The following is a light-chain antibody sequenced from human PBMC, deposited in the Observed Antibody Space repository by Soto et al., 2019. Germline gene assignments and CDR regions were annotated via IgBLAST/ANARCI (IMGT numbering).Light chain of an antibody. CDR2: EGS. CDR3: CSYAGSSTYV. CDR1: SSDVGSYNL. Sequence: QSALTQPASVSGSPGQSITISCTGTSSDVGSYNLVSWYQQHPGKAPKLMIYEGSKRPSRVTNRFSGSKSCITASLTISGLQAEDEADYYCCSYAGSSTYVFGTGTKLTVL. V-gene: IGLV2-23*01. J-gene: IGLJ1*01.